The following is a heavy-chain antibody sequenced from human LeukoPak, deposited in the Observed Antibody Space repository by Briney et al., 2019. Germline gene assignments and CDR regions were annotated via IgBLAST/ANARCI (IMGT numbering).Heavy chain of an antibody. J-gene: IGHJ3*02. CDR3: ARVGAGGSEGAFDI. V-gene: IGHV1-69*04. CDR2: IIPILGIA. CDR1: GGTFSSYA. D-gene: IGHD6-25*01. Sequence: GASVKVSCKASGGTFSSYAISWVRQAPGQGLEWMGRIIPILGIANYAQKFQGRVTITADKSTSTAYMELSSLRSEDTAVYYCARVGAGGSEGAFDIWGQGTMVTVSS.